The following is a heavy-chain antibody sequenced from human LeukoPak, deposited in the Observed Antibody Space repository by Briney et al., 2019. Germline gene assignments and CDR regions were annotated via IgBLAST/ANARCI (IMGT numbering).Heavy chain of an antibody. Sequence: GGSLRLSCAASGFTFSNYGMHWVRQAPGKGLEWLAFIRYDEINKYYADSVKGRFTISRDSSKNTLYLQMNSLRVEDTAVYYCAKDRGYHYDSSGYYRMDAFDIWGQGTMVTVSS. D-gene: IGHD3-22*01. CDR1: GFTFSNYG. J-gene: IGHJ3*02. CDR3: AKDRGYHYDSSGYYRMDAFDI. V-gene: IGHV3-30*02. CDR2: IRYDEINK.